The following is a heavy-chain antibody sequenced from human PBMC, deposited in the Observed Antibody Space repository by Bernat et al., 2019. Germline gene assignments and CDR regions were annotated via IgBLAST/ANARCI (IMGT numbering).Heavy chain of an antibody. J-gene: IGHJ4*02. Sequence: EVQLVESGGGLVQPGGSLRLTCAASGFTFSSYEMNWVRQAPGKGLEWVSYIDSTGTTIYYADSVKGRFTISRDNARNSLYLQMNTLRVEDTAVYYCVRDSQGDSYGDYWGQGTLITVSS. CDR3: VRDSQGDSYGDY. CDR1: GFTFSSYE. V-gene: IGHV3-48*03. CDR2: IDSTGTTI. D-gene: IGHD2-21*02.